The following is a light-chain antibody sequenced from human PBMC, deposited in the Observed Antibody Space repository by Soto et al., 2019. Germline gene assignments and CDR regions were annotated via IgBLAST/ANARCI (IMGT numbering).Light chain of an antibody. CDR3: QQSYSTPLP. CDR2: AAS. J-gene: IGKJ4*01. CDR1: QSIGGF. Sequence: DLQMTQSPSSLSVSVGDRATITSRTRQSIGGFLNWYQQKLGKAPKLLIYAASSLQSGVPSRFSCSGSRTDFTLTISSLQPADIAPYYCQQSYSTPLPFGGGTKVEI. V-gene: IGKV1-39*01.